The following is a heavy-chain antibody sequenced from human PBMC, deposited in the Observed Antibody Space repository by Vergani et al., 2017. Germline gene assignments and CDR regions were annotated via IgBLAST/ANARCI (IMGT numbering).Heavy chain of an antibody. J-gene: IGHJ6*03. CDR2: ISYDGSNK. V-gene: IGHV3-30*03. CDR3: ARDKVYCSSTSCYSRSMDV. Sequence: VQLVESGGGLVQPGGSLRLSCAASGFTVSSNYMSWVRQAPGKGLEWVAVISYDGSNKYYADSVKGRFTISRDNSKNTLYLQMNSLRAEDTAVYYCARDKVYCSSTSCYSRSMDVWGKGTTVTVSS. CDR1: GFTVSSNY. D-gene: IGHD2-2*01.